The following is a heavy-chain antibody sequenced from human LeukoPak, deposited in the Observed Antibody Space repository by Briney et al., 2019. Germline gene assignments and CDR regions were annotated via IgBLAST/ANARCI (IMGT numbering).Heavy chain of an antibody. D-gene: IGHD4-17*01. V-gene: IGHV3-48*03. CDR3: ARDTLVYADSPDAFDI. J-gene: IGHJ3*02. CDR2: IGSSGSTV. Sequence: GGSLRLSCAASGFSFSSYEMNWVRQAPGKGLEWVSYIGSSGSTVYYADSVKGRFTISRDNAKNSLYLQMNSLRDEDTAVYYCARDTLVYADSPDAFDIWGQGTMVTVSS. CDR1: GFSFSSYE.